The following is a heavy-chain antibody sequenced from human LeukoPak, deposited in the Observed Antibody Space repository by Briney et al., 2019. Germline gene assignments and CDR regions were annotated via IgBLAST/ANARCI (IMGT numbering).Heavy chain of an antibody. CDR3: AREDITGTASYFDY. J-gene: IGHJ4*02. D-gene: IGHD1-7*01. V-gene: IGHV4-59*01. Sequence: SETLSLTYTVSGGSISSYYWSWIRQPPGKGLEWIGYIYYSGSTNYIPSLRSRLTISVDTSKNQFSLKLSSVTAADTAVYYCAREDITGTASYFDYWGQGTLVTVSS. CDR2: IYYSGST. CDR1: GGSISSYY.